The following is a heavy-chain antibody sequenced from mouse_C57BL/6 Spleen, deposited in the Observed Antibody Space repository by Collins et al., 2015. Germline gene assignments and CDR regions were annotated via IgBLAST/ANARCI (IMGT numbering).Heavy chain of an antibody. D-gene: IGHD1-1*01. Sequence: QVQLQQPGAELVMPGASVKLSCKASGYTFTSYWMHWVKQRPGQGLEWIGEIDPSDSYTNYNQKFKGKSTLTVDKSSSTAYMQLSSLTSEDSAVYYCARPRHGYYGSTIYYAMDYWGQGKTSVTVSS. V-gene: IGHV1-69*01. CDR1: GYTFTSYW. J-gene: IGHJ4*01. CDR2: IDPSDSYT. CDR3: ARPRHGYYGSTIYYAMDY.